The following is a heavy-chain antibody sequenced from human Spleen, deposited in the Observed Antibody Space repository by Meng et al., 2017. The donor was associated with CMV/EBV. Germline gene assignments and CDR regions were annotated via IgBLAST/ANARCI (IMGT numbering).Heavy chain of an antibody. J-gene: IGHJ4*02. V-gene: IGHV1-69*05. D-gene: IGHD1-26*01. CDR1: GGTFSSYA. Sequence: SVKVSCKAYGGTFSSYAINWVRKAPGQGLEWMGGIIPIFGTANYAQKFQGRVTITTDESTSTAYMELSSLRSEDTAVYYCARSMGDYWGQGTLVTVSS. CDR3: ARSMGDY. CDR2: IIPIFGTA.